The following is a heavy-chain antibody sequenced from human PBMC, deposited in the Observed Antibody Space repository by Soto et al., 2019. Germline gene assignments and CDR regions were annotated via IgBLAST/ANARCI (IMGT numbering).Heavy chain of an antibody. CDR2: ISADSSYI. J-gene: IGHJ1*01. D-gene: IGHD3-16*01. CDR1: GFMFSAYT. V-gene: IGHV3-21*01. Sequence: GGSLRLSCAVSGFMFSAYTMTWVRQAPGKGLEWLSSISADSSYIDYADSLRGRFTVSRDNARKSLYLQIDILGAEDTAVYYCATPYYFNHWGPGTLVTVSS. CDR3: ATPYYFNH.